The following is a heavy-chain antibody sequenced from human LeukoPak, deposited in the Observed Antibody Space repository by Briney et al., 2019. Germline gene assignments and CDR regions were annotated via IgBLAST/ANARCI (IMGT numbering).Heavy chain of an antibody. CDR3: ARDLWGFDAFDI. D-gene: IGHD7-27*01. Sequence: SETLSLTCTVSGGSIRSYYWSWIRQPPGKGLEWIGYIYYSGSTNYNPSLKSRVTISVDTSKNQVSLKLSSVTAADTAVYYCARDLWGFDAFDIWGQGTMVTVSS. V-gene: IGHV4-59*01. CDR2: IYYSGST. J-gene: IGHJ3*02. CDR1: GGSIRSYY.